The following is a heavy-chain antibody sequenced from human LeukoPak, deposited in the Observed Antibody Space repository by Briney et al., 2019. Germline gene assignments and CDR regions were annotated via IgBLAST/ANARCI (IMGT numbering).Heavy chain of an antibody. J-gene: IGHJ5*02. Sequence: ASMKVSCKASGYTFTSYGISWVRQAPGQGLEWMGWISAYNGNTNYAQKLQGRVTMTTGTSTSTAYMELRSLRSDDTAVYYCARVFGVVSLGWFDPWGQGTLVTVSS. D-gene: IGHD3-3*01. CDR3: ARVFGVVSLGWFDP. CDR1: GYTFTSYG. CDR2: ISAYNGNT. V-gene: IGHV1-18*01.